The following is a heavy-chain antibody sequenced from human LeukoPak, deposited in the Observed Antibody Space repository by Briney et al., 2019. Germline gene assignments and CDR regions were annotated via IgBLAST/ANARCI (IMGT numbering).Heavy chain of an antibody. Sequence: SVKVSCKASGGTFSSYAISWVRQAPGQGLEWMGGIIPIFGTANYAQKFQGRVTITTDESTSTAYMELSSLRSEGTAVYYCATTTYYYGSSGGDFDYWGQGTLVTVSS. V-gene: IGHV1-69*05. J-gene: IGHJ4*02. CDR2: IIPIFGTA. CDR1: GGTFSSYA. D-gene: IGHD3-22*01. CDR3: ATTTYYYGSSGGDFDY.